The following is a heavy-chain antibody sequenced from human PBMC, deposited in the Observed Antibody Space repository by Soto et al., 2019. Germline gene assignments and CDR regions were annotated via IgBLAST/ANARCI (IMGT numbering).Heavy chain of an antibody. Sequence: QAQLVQSGAEVKKPGASVKVSCTAIGYSFTSHYMHWVRQAPGQGLEWMGTISPGGVNIAYAQKFKDRVTMTRDTSTSTVYMELNSLTPEATAVYYCARDPSWRDLAWWFDPWGQGTLVTVSS. CDR2: ISPGGVNI. V-gene: IGHV1-46*03. CDR3: ARDPSWRDLAWWFDP. CDR1: GYSFTSHY. J-gene: IGHJ5*02. D-gene: IGHD3-10*01.